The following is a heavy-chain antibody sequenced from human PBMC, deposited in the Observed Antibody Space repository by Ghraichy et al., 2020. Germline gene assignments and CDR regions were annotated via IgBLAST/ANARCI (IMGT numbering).Heavy chain of an antibody. CDR1: GFTVSSNY. CDR2: IYSGGST. D-gene: IGHD3-10*01. J-gene: IGHJ3*02. CDR3: ARGGITMVQGYAFDI. V-gene: IGHV3-53*01. Sequence: GGSLRLSCAASGFTVSSNYMSWVRQAPGKGLEWVSVIYSGGSTYYADSVKGRFTISRDNSKNTLYLQMNSLRAEDTAVYYCARGGITMVQGYAFDIWGQGTMVTVSS.